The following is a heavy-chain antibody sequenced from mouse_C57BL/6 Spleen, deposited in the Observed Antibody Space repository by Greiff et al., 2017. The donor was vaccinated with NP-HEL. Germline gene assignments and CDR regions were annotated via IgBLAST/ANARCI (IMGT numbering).Heavy chain of an antibody. CDR1: GYTFTSYW. CDR2: IDPSDSYT. CDR3: ARHIRLHFDY. V-gene: IGHV1-69*01. J-gene: IGHJ2*01. Sequence: VQLQQPGAELVMPGASVKLSCTASGYTFTSYWMHWVKQRPGQGLEWIGEIDPSDSYTNYNQKFKGKSTLTVDKSSSTAYMQLSSLTSEDSAVYYCARHIRLHFDYWGQGTTLTVSS. D-gene: IGHD2-4*01.